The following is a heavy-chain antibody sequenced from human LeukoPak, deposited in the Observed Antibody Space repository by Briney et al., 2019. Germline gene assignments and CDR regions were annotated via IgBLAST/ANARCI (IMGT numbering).Heavy chain of an antibody. CDR1: GVSTSPYY. V-gene: IGHV4-59*01. Sequence: PSETLSLTCTVSGVSTSPYYWSWIRQPPGKGLEWIGYIYYSGSTTYNPSLKSPVTISVDTSRNQFSLKLSSVTAADTAVYYCARGAGAFDYWGHGTLVTVSS. CDR2: IYYSGST. CDR3: ARGAGAFDY. D-gene: IGHD6-19*01. J-gene: IGHJ4*01.